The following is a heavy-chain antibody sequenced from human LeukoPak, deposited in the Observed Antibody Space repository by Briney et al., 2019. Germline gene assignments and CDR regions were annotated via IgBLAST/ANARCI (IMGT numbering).Heavy chain of an antibody. CDR1: GFTFSSYS. CDR2: ISSSSSYI. D-gene: IGHD5-24*01. Sequence: GGSLRLSRAASGFTFSSYSMNWVRQAPGKGLEWVSSISSSSSYIYYADSVKGRFTISRDNAKNSLYLQMNSLRAEDTAVYYCARDPGYNPFYFDYWGQGTLVTVSS. V-gene: IGHV3-21*01. J-gene: IGHJ4*02. CDR3: ARDPGYNPFYFDY.